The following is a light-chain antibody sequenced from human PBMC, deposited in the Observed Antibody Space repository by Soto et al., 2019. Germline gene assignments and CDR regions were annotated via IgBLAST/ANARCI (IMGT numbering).Light chain of an antibody. CDR3: QQYHHWRPIT. J-gene: IGKJ5*01. V-gene: IGKV3-15*01. CDR1: QSIRNK. CDR2: DTS. Sequence: EIVMTQSPATLSVSPGERATLSCRASQSIRNKLNWYQQKPGQAPWLLIYDTSTRATGVPARFSGSGSETEFTLTISSLQSEDFAVYYCQQYHHWRPITVGQGTRLEIK.